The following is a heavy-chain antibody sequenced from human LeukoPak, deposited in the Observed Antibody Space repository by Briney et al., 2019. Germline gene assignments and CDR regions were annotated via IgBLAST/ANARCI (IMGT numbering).Heavy chain of an antibody. D-gene: IGHD6-13*01. Sequence: GGSLRLSCAASGFTFDDYGMSWVRQAPGKGLEWVSGINWNGGSTGCADSVKGRFTISRDNAKNSLYLQMNSLRAEDTALYYCARRTGYSSSWYADYYYYMDVWGKGTTVTVSS. CDR2: INWNGGST. V-gene: IGHV3-20*04. CDR3: ARRTGYSSSWYADYYYYMDV. CDR1: GFTFDDYG. J-gene: IGHJ6*03.